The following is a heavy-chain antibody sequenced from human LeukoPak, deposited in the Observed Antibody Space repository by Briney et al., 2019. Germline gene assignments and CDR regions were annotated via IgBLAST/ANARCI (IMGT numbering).Heavy chain of an antibody. J-gene: IGHJ4*02. D-gene: IGHD3-10*01. V-gene: IGHV1-8*01. CDR1: GYTFTSYD. CDR2: MNPNSGNT. Sequence: ASVKVSCTASGYTFTSYDINWVRQATGQGLEWMGWMNPNSGNTGYAQKFQGRVTMTRNTSISTAYMELSSLRSEDTAVYYCARGPRPSITMVRGVPRYYFDYWGQGTLVTVSS. CDR3: ARGPRPSITMVRGVPRYYFDY.